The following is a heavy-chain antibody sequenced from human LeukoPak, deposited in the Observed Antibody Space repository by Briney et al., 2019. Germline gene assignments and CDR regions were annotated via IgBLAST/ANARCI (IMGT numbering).Heavy chain of an antibody. Sequence: ASVKLSCKASGYTFTSYDINWVRQAPGQGLEWMGWMNPNSGNTGYAQKFQGRVTMTRDTSISTAYMELSSLTSEDSAVYYCARGRGSGSGWRRFDYWGQGTLVTVSS. CDR3: ARGRGSGSGWRRFDY. CDR1: GYTFTSYD. CDR2: MNPNSGNT. J-gene: IGHJ4*02. V-gene: IGHV1-8*01. D-gene: IGHD6-19*01.